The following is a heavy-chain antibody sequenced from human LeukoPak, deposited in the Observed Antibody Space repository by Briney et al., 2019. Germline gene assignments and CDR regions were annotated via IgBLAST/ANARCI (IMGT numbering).Heavy chain of an antibody. Sequence: GGSLRLSCAAAGFTFSNAWMSWVRQAPGKGLEWVGRIKSKTDGGTTDYGAPVKGRFTISRDDSKNTLYLQMNSLRAEDTAVYYCVREVRHNPFDYWGQGTLVTVSS. D-gene: IGHD3-10*01. J-gene: IGHJ4*02. CDR2: IKSKTDGGTT. V-gene: IGHV3-15*01. CDR3: VREVRHNPFDY. CDR1: GFTFSNAW.